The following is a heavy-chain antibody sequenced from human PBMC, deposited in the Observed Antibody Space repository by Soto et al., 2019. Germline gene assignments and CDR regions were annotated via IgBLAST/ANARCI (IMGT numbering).Heavy chain of an antibody. Sequence: GGSRTLYCPAWGLSLSNSGMHWVRQAPGKGLEWVGVISEYGVSKYYADSLQGRFTIARDNSESAAVVQINMLRPDDTALYFCARAYYFGSVTSYSFYCWGKGTKVTVSS. CDR1: GLSLSNSG. D-gene: IGHD3-10*01. V-gene: IGHV3-30*03. CDR3: ARAYYFGSVTSYSFYC. CDR2: ISEYGVSK. J-gene: IGHJ4*02.